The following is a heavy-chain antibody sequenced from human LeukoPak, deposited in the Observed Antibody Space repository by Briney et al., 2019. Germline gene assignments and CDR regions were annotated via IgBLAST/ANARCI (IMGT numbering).Heavy chain of an antibody. CDR1: GLTFSSYG. J-gene: IGHJ4*02. V-gene: IGHV3-23*01. D-gene: IGHD3-22*01. Sequence: GGSLRLSCAASGLTFSSYGMSWVRLAPGKGLELVSAISVSGGSTSYADSVKGRFTISRDNTKHTLCLQMNSLRAEDTAVYYSAKALWLHPPHFDSWGQGALVTDSS. CDR3: AKALWLHPPHFDS. CDR2: ISVSGGST.